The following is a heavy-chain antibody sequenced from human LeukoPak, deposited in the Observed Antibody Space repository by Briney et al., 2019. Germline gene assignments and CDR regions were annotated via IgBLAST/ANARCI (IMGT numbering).Heavy chain of an antibody. CDR3: ARVYDYGDYYFDY. J-gene: IGHJ4*02. D-gene: IGHD4-17*01. Sequence: VASVKVSCKASGGTFSSYAISWVRQAPGQGLEWMGGIIPIFGTANYAQKFQGRVTITADESTSTAYMELSSLRSEDTAVYYCARVYDYGDYYFDYWGQGTPVTVSS. V-gene: IGHV1-69*01. CDR2: IIPIFGTA. CDR1: GGTFSSYA.